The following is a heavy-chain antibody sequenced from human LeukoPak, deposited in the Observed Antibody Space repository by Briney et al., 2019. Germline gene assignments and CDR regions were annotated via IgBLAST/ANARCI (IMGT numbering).Heavy chain of an antibody. V-gene: IGHV3-33*01. Sequence: GRSLRLSCAASGFTFSVYGIHWVRQAAGQGLEWVAVIWNDGSNTYYTESMKGRFTTSRDNSKKTLYLHTNSLRAEDTALFSCARASGPFDYWGQGTLVTVSS. CDR3: ARASGPFDY. CDR2: IWNDGSNT. D-gene: IGHD3-10*01. J-gene: IGHJ4*02. CDR1: GFTFSVYG.